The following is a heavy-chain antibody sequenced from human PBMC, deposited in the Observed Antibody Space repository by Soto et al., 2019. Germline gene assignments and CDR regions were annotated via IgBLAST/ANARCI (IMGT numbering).Heavy chain of an antibody. CDR1: GFTCSSYD. CDR3: ARRALPHAFVDY. CDR2: IGTAGDT. V-gene: IGHV3-13*04. Sequence: HPGGSLRLSCAASGFTCSSYDMHWVRQATGKGLEWVSAIGTAGDTYYTDSVRDRFTISRDNSKNTVYLQMNSLRAEDTAVYFCARRALPHAFVDYWGQGTLVTVSS. J-gene: IGHJ4*02. D-gene: IGHD2-15*01.